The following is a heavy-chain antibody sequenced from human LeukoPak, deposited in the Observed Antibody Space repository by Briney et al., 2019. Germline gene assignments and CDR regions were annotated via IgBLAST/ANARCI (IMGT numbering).Heavy chain of an antibody. J-gene: IGHJ4*02. V-gene: IGHV1-18*01. CDR1: GYTFTNYG. CDR3: ARDRSGYPSDASDY. CDR2: ISAYSGNT. D-gene: IGHD3-22*01. Sequence: ASVKVTCKASGYTFTNYGINWVRQAPGQGLDWMGWISAYSGNTNYVQKLQGRVTMTTDTYTNTHYLELRSLRADDTAVYYCARDRSGYPSDASDYWGQGTMVIVSS.